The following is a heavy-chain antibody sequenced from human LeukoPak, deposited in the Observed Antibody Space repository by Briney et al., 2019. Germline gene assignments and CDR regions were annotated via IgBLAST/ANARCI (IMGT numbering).Heavy chain of an antibody. Sequence: SVKVSCKASGGTFSSYAISWVRQAPGQGLEWMGRIIPTFGTANYAQKFQGRVTITADKSTSTAYMELSSLRSEDTAVYYCAREGGYDSSGYYPEYFQHWGQGTLVTVSS. CDR3: AREGGYDSSGYYPEYFQH. J-gene: IGHJ1*01. V-gene: IGHV1-69*06. CDR1: GGTFSSYA. CDR2: IIPTFGTA. D-gene: IGHD3-22*01.